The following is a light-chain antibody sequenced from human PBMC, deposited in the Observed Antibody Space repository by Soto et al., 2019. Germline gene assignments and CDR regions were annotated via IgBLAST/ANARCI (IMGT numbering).Light chain of an antibody. V-gene: IGKV1-17*01. J-gene: IGKJ5*01. Sequence: DIQMTQSPSSLSASVGDRVTITCRASQGIRNDLAWYQQKPGKAPKRLIYDATSLQSGVPSRFSGSGSGTEFTLPNRSLQPEDFATYYCLQHNNYPPITFGQGTRLEIK. CDR1: QGIRND. CDR2: DAT. CDR3: LQHNNYPPIT.